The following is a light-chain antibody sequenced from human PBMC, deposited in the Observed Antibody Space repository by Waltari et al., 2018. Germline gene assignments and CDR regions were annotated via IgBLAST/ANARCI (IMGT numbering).Light chain of an antibody. CDR2: DVR. CDR3: SSYTSSSTPLV. CDR1: SSDVGGYPY. Sequence: QSALTQPASVSGSPGQSITISCTGTSSDVGGYPYFSGYQQHPVQSPKLMIYDVRNRPSGVSNRFSGSKSGNTSSLTFSGLQAEADADYYCSSYTSSSTPLVFGGGTKLTVL. V-gene: IGLV2-14*03. J-gene: IGLJ2*01.